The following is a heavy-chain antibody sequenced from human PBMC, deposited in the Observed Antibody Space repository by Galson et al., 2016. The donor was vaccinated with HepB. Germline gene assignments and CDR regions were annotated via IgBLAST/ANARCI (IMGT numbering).Heavy chain of an antibody. J-gene: IGHJ6*02. D-gene: IGHD1-1*01. CDR3: ARVSWQLYYYGMDA. CDR1: GGSISSGAYY. CDR2: IYYSGST. Sequence: TLSLTCTVSGGSISSGAYYWSWIRQLPGKGLEWIGYIYYSGSTSYDPTLKSRLTILVDTSKDQFSLKLSSVTAADTAVYYCARVSWQLYYYGMDAWGHGTTVTVSS. V-gene: IGHV4-31*03.